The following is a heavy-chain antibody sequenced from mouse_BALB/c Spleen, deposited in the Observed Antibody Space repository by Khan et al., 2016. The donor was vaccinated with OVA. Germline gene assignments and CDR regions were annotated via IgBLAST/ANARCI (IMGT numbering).Heavy chain of an antibody. CDR1: GFTFSTYG. CDR2: VSTGGSYT. CDR3: TRLAYYYDSEGFAY. Sequence: EVELVESGADLVKPGGSLKLSCAASGFTFSTYGMSWVRQAPDKRLEWVATVSTGGSYTYYPDSVKGRFTISRDNAKNTLYLQMSGLRSEDTAMFYCTRLAYYYDSEGFAYWGQGTLVTVSA. J-gene: IGHJ3*01. D-gene: IGHD1-1*01. V-gene: IGHV5-6*01.